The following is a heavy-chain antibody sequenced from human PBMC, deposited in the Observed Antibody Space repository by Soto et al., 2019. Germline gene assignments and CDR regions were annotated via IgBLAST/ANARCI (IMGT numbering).Heavy chain of an antibody. V-gene: IGHV4-39*01. J-gene: IGHJ4*02. Sequence: SETLSLTCTVTGDSISTRSYYWGWIRQPPGKGLEWIGSIYYSGSTYNNPSLRSRVSMSIDTSKDQFSLKLKSVTAADTALYFCARQRTSVVTQAYFDVWGPGXLVTVSS. D-gene: IGHD2-21*02. CDR3: ARQRTSVVTQAYFDV. CDR1: GDSISTRSYY. CDR2: IYYSGST.